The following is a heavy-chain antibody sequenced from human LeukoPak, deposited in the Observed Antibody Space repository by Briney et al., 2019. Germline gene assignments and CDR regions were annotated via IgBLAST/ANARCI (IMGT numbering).Heavy chain of an antibody. CDR2: IKQDGREK. CDR3: ARDKSAGADTGSSFYY. J-gene: IGHJ4*02. CDR1: GFTVSSNY. D-gene: IGHD3-10*01. V-gene: IGHV3-7*03. Sequence: GGSLRLSCAASGFTVSSNYMTWVRQAPGKGLEWVASIKQDGREKYYVDSVKGRFTISRDNAKNSLYLQMNSLRAEDTAVFYCARDKSAGADTGSSFYYWGQGALVTVSS.